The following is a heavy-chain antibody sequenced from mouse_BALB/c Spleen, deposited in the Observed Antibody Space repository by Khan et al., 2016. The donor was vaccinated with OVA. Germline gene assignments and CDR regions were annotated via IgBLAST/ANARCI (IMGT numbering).Heavy chain of an antibody. D-gene: IGHD1-2*01. J-gene: IGHJ2*01. CDR1: GYSITSGYG. Sequence: EVELVESGPGLVKPSQSLSLTCTITGYSITSGYGWNWIRQFPGNKLEWMGYISYSGSNNYNPSLKSRISITRDTSKNQFFLQLNSVTTEYTATYYCARTARIKYWGQGTTLTVSS. CDR2: ISYSGSN. CDR3: ARTARIKY. V-gene: IGHV3-2*02.